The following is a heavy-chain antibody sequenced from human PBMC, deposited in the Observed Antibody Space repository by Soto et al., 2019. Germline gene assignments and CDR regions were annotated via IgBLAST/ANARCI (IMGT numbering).Heavy chain of an antibody. V-gene: IGHV3-73*01. CDR1: GFIFTDSA. CDR2: IRSKVNTYAT. CDR3: TRRRDWTAMDPLDY. Sequence: GGSLRLSCAASGFIFTDSAIHWVRQASGKGLEWVSRIRSKVNTYATLYAASVKGRFTISRDDSMNTTYLQMNNLKTEDTAVYYCTRRRDWTAMDPLDYWGQGTLVTVSS. J-gene: IGHJ4*02. D-gene: IGHD5-18*01.